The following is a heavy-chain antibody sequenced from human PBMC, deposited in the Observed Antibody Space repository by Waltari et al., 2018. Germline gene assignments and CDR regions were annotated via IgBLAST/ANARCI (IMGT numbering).Heavy chain of an antibody. J-gene: IGHJ6*02. CDR1: GFPFNTYW. V-gene: IGHV3-7*03. CDR3: VRHVDV. CDR2: IKQDGSRT. Sequence: EVQVVESGGGLVQPGGSLRLSCAASGFPFNTYWMSWVRQASGKGPEWVANIKQDGSRTDYVDSVRGRFTITRDNAKNSLSLEMNSLRAEDTAVYYCVRHVDVWDQGTTVTVSS.